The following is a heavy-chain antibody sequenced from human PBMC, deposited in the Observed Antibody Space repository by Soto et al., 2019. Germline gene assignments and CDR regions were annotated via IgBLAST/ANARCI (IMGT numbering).Heavy chain of an antibody. J-gene: IGHJ4*02. CDR2: IIPFFGTA. CDR1: GGTFSTFG. CDR3: ARSAPMDAGDKYYYDF. D-gene: IGHD3-16*01. Sequence: VKVSCKASGGTFSTFGISWVRQAPGQGLEWMGGIIPFFGTAKYSQEFEDRISITADESTNTVYMDLRSLTSEDTAIYYCARSAPMDAGDKYYYDFWGQGALVTVSS. V-gene: IGHV1-69*01.